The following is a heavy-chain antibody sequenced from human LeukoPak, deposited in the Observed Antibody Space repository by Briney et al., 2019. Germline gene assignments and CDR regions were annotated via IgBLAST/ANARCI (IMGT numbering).Heavy chain of an antibody. CDR1: GGSFSGYY. D-gene: IGHD3-16*02. CDR2: INHSGST. J-gene: IGHJ4*02. V-gene: IGHV4-34*01. Sequence: SETLSLTCAVYGGSFSGYYWSWIRQPPGKGLEWIGEINHSGSTNYNPSLKSQVTISVDTSKNQFSLKLSSVTAADTAVYYCAREHVWGSYRKSPFFDYWGQGTLVTVSS. CDR3: AREHVWGSYRKSPFFDY.